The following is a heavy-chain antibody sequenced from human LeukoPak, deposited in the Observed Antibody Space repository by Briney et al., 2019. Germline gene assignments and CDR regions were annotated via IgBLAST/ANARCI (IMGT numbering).Heavy chain of an antibody. J-gene: IGHJ4*02. D-gene: IGHD6-13*01. Sequence: PGGSLRLSCAASGFTFSSYAMHWVRQAPGKGLEWVAVISYDGSNKYYADSVKGRFTISRDNSKNTLYLQMNSLRAEDTAVYYCARESGAAGTFDYWGQGTLVTVSS. V-gene: IGHV3-30-3*01. CDR2: ISYDGSNK. CDR3: ARESGAAGTFDY. CDR1: GFTFSSYA.